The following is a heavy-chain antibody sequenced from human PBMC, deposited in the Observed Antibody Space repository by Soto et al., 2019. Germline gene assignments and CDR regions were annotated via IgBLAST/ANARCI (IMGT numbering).Heavy chain of an antibody. D-gene: IGHD3-3*01. CDR3: ASFWRGDAFDI. CDR1: GGSISSGGYY. V-gene: IGHV4-30-4*01. J-gene: IGHJ3*02. CDR2: IYYSGST. Sequence: TLSLTCTVSGGSISSGGYYWSWIRQPPGKGLEWIGYIYYSGSTYYNPSLKSRVTISVDTSKTQFSLKLSSVTAADTAVYYCASFWRGDAFDIWGQRTMVTVSS.